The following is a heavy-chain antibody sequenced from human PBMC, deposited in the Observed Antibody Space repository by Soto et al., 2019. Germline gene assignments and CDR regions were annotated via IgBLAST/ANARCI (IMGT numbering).Heavy chain of an antibody. V-gene: IGHV2-5*02. J-gene: IGHJ5*01. CDR1: VG. CDR2: IYWDDDK. D-gene: IGHD2-15*01. Sequence: VGVGWIRQPPGKALEWLALIYWDDDKRYSPSLKSRLTITKDTSKNQVVLTMTNMDPVDTATYYCAYRWGYCSGRSGYSMWFEFW. CDR3: AYRWGYCSGRSGYSMWFEF.